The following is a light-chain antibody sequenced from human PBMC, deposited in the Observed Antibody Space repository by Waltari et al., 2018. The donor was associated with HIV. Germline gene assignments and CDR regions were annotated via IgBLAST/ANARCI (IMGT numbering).Light chain of an antibody. J-gene: IGLJ2*01. CDR1: TSSIGSNL. V-gene: IGLV1-47*01. CDR3: ASWDDSLRGVL. Sequence: QSVLTQPPSASATPGQRVTISCSGSTSSIGSNLAHWYQQVPGTAPKLLLHRKDQRPLGVPDRFAGSKCGASASLAISGLRSEDEADYFCASWDDSLRGVLFGGGTRLTVL. CDR2: RKD.